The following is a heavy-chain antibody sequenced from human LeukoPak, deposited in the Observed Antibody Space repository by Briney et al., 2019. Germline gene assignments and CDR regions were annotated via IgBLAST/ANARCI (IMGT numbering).Heavy chain of an antibody. Sequence: GGSLRLSCEASGFTFSNYSMNWVRQAPGKGLEWVSYIRSSSSTIYYADSVKGRFTISRDNAKNSLYLQMNSLRAEDTAVYYCARAKRNGFDIWGQGTMVTISS. V-gene: IGHV3-48*01. CDR3: ARAKRNGFDI. CDR1: GFTFSNYS. CDR2: IRSSSSTI. J-gene: IGHJ3*02.